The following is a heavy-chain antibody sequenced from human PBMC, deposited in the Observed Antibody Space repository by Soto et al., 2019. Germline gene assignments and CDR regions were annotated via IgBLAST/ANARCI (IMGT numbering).Heavy chain of an antibody. V-gene: IGHV3-13*01. CDR3: AREKGVCSSISCPNNNSHFAMDV. CDR1: GFAFSAYD. D-gene: IGHD2-2*01. J-gene: IGHJ6*02. Sequence: DVQLVESGGGLVQPGGSLRLSCAASGFAFSAYDMHWVRQVTGKGLEWVSAIGTSGDAHYTGSVESRFSASRENAKNSLYLHLNSLRAGDTAVYYCAREKGVCSSISCPNNNSHFAMDVWGQGTTVIVSS. CDR2: IGTSGDA.